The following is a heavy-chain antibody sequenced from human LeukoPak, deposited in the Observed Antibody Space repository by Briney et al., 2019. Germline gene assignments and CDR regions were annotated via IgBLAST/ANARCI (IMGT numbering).Heavy chain of an antibody. CDR1: GFTFGDHA. V-gene: IGHV3-49*04. J-gene: IGHJ4*02. Sequence: GGSLRLSCAAPGFTFGDHAMAWVRQAPGKGLEWVGSIRTKAYGGTTQYAASVKGRFSISRDDSTSIAYVQMNSLKTEDTAVYFCARVQPLPSSGIEVAADYWGQGTLVTVSS. D-gene: IGHD6-19*01. CDR2: IRTKAYGGTT. CDR3: ARVQPLPSSGIEVAADY.